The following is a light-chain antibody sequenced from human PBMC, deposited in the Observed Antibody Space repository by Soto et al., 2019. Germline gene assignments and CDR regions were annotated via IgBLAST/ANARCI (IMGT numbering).Light chain of an antibody. J-gene: IGLJ3*02. CDR2: DVS. CDR1: SSDVGGYNY. V-gene: IGLV2-11*01. Sequence: QSALTQPRSVSGSPGQSVTISCTGTSSDVGGYNYVSWYQQHPGKAPKLVIYDVSKRPSGVPDRFSGSKSGNTASLTISGLQAEDEADYYCCSYAVNSLWVFGGGTKLTVL. CDR3: CSYAVNSLWV.